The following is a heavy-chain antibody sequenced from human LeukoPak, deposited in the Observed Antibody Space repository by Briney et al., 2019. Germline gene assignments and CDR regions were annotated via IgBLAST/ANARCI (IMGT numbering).Heavy chain of an antibody. CDR3: ARATRGSGSPYTTFDY. D-gene: IGHD1-26*01. V-gene: IGHV4-34*01. CDR2: INHSGST. CDR1: GGSFSGYY. J-gene: IGHJ4*02. Sequence: KPSETLSLTCAVYGGSFSGYYWSWIRQPPGKGLEWIGEINHSGSTNYNPSLKSRVTISVDTSKNQFSLKLSSVTAADTAVYYCARATRGSGSPYTTFDYWGQGTLVTVSS.